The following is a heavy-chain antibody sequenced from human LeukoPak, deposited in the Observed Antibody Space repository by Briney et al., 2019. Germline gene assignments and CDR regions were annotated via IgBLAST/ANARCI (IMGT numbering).Heavy chain of an antibody. CDR1: GGSINSSSYN. V-gene: IGHV4-39*01. J-gene: IGHJ4*02. D-gene: IGHD3-10*01. CDR2: IYHSGYT. Sequence: PSETLSLTCTVSGGSINSSSYNWSWIRQPPGEALEWIGSIYHSGYTYYNPSLKSRVTISVDTSKSQFSLKLSSVTAADTAVYYCARSSMFRGVTGDYWGQGTLVTVSS. CDR3: ARSSMFRGVTGDY.